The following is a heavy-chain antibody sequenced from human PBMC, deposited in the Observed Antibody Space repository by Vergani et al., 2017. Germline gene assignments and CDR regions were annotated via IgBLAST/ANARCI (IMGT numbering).Heavy chain of an antibody. J-gene: IGHJ6*03. V-gene: IGHV3-30*19. CDR2: ISYDGTNK. CDR1: GFIFNDYG. Sequence: QVQLVESGGGVVQPGGSLRLSCAASGFIFNDYGLHWVRQSPVKGLEWVALISYDGTNKYYTNSVRGRFTISRDNSKSTLFLQMNSLRVEDMAVYYCARDRGDWRYSRYFYNYYMDVWGKGTTVTVSS. D-gene: IGHD2-8*02. CDR3: ARDRGDWRYSRYFYNYYMDV.